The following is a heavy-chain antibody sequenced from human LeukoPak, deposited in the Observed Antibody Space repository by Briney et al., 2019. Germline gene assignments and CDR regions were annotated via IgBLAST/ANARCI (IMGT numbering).Heavy chain of an antibody. CDR3: LRDLNWSLDQ. D-gene: IGHD1-20*01. Sequence: PGGSLRLSCAVSGFIFSSYNMNWVRQAPGKGLEWVSSISSASSYIYYADSVKDRFTISRDNAKNSLYLQMNSLRVEDTAVYYCLRDLNWSLDQWGQGTLVTVSS. CDR2: ISSASSYI. V-gene: IGHV3-21*01. J-gene: IGHJ4*02. CDR1: GFIFSSYN.